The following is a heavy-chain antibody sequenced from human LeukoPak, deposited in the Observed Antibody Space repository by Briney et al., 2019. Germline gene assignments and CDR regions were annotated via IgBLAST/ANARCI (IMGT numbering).Heavy chain of an antibody. Sequence: GGSLRLSCAASGFPFSNAWRSWVHQAPGKGLEWVVRIKSKTDGGKTDYAAPVQGRFSISRDDSENTLYLQMNGLNTEDTAVYYCSTVSPYYGSGTTSPDSWGQGTLAVVSS. V-gene: IGHV3-15*01. CDR2: IKSKTDGGKT. CDR1: GFPFSNAW. CDR3: STVSPYYGSGTTSPDS. D-gene: IGHD3-10*01. J-gene: IGHJ4*02.